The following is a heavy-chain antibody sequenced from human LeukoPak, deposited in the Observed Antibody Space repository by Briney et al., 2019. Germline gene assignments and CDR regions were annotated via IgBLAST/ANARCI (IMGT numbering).Heavy chain of an antibody. Sequence: GGSLGLSCAASGFTFSSYAMSWVRRAPGKGLEWVSAISGSGGSTYYADSVKGRFTISRDNSKNTLYLQMNSLRAEDTAVYYCHYYGSGSYYDWGQGTLVTVSS. D-gene: IGHD3-10*01. CDR2: ISGSGGST. V-gene: IGHV3-23*01. J-gene: IGHJ4*02. CDR1: GFTFSSYA. CDR3: HYYGSGSYYD.